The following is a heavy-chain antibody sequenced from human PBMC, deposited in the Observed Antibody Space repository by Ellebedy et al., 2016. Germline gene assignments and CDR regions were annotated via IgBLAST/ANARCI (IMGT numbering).Heavy chain of an antibody. J-gene: IGHJ4*02. Sequence: SETLSLXXTVSGGSISNYYWSWIRQPAGKGLEWIGRIYTSGSTNYNPSLKSRVTMSVDTSKNQFSLKLSSVTAADTAVYYCARDLGYSYGKGIDYWGQGTLVTVSS. CDR2: IYTSGST. CDR3: ARDLGYSYGKGIDY. D-gene: IGHD5-18*01. CDR1: GGSISNYY. V-gene: IGHV4-4*07.